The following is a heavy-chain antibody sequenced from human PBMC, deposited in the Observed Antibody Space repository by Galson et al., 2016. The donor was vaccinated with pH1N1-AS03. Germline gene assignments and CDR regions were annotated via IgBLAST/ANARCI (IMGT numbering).Heavy chain of an antibody. D-gene: IGHD4/OR15-4a*01. CDR2: ISGNGFST. CDR3: ARGPVPYANYWFPPPDS. J-gene: IGHJ4*02. Sequence: SLRLSCAVGGFTFSSYAMFWVRQAPGKGLEYVSVISGNGFSTYYANSVKDRFTVSRDNSKNTLYLQMGSLRVEDMAVYYCARGPVPYANYWFPPPDSWGQGTLVTVSS. CDR1: GFTFSSYA. V-gene: IGHV3-64*01.